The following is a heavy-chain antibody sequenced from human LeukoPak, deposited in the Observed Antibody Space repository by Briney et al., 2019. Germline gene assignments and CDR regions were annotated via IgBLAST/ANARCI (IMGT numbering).Heavy chain of an antibody. V-gene: IGHV5-51*01. D-gene: IGHD3-9*01. CDR2: IYPGDSDT. CDR1: GYSFAYYW. CDR3: ARLGLEAYGNAGYYYLDY. J-gene: IGHJ4*02. Sequence: GESLKISCTGSGYSFAYYWIGWGRQMPEKGLEWIGTIYPGDSDTRYRPSFQGQVTISADKSISTAYLQWSSLKASDTAMYYCARLGLEAYGNAGYYYLDYWGQGALVTVSS.